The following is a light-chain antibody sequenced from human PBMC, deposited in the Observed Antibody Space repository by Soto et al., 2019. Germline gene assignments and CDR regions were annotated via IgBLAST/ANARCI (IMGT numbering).Light chain of an antibody. CDR1: QSVTSK. CDR3: QQYNIWPRT. J-gene: IGKJ1*01. CDR2: GAS. V-gene: IGKV3-15*01. Sequence: DIVMTQSPATLSVSPGERANLSCRASQSVTSKLAWYQQKPGQAPRLLIFGASTRATGIPDRFSGSGSGTEFTLTISSLQSEDFAVYYCQQYNIWPRTFGQGTKVDIK.